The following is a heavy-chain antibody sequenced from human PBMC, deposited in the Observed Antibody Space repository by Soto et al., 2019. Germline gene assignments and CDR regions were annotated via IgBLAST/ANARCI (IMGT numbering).Heavy chain of an antibody. D-gene: IGHD1-20*01. CDR3: ARHHNWNRKDLSFDY. CDR2: IYYSRST. CDR1: GGSISSGDYY. V-gene: IGHV4-30-4*01. Sequence: PSETLSLTCTVSGGSISSGDYYWSWIRQPPGKGLEWIGYIYYSRSTYYNPSLKSRVTISVDTSKNQFSLKLSSVTAADTAVYYCARHHNWNRKDLSFDYWGQGTLVTVSS. J-gene: IGHJ4*02.